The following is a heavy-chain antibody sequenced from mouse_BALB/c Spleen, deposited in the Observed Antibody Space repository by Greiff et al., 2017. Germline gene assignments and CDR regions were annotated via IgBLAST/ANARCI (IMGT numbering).Heavy chain of an antibody. Sequence: QVQLKESAAELARPGASVKMSCKASGYTFTNYTMHWVKQRPGQGLEWIGYINPSSGYTEYNQKFKDKTTLTADKSSSTAYMQLSSLTSEDSAVYYCARGDYGNLFLFAYWGQGTLVTVSA. CDR1: GYTFTNYT. V-gene: IGHV1-4*02. CDR2: INPSSGYT. J-gene: IGHJ3*01. CDR3: ARGDYGNLFLFAY. D-gene: IGHD2-1*01.